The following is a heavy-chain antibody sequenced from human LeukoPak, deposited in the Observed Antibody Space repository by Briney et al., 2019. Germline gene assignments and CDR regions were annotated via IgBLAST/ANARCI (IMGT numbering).Heavy chain of an antibody. V-gene: IGHV3-7*01. D-gene: IGHD3-16*01. CDR2: IKQDESEK. CDR3: ARDQGEEFDF. CDR1: GFTFKSYW. Sequence: GGSLRLSCAASGFTFKSYWMSWLRQAPGKGLEWVANIKQDESEKYYVDSVKGRFTISRDNANNSLYLQMNSLRAEDTAVYYCARDQGEEFDFWGQGTLVTVSS. J-gene: IGHJ4*02.